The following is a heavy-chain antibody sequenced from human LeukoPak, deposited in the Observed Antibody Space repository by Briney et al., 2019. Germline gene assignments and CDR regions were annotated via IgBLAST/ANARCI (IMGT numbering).Heavy chain of an antibody. CDR1: GYTFTGYY. J-gene: IGHJ4*02. D-gene: IGHD7-27*01. V-gene: IGHV1-2*02. Sequence: VASVKVSCKASGYTFTGYYMHWVRQAPGQGLEWMGWINPNSGGTNYAQKFQGRVTMTRDTSISTAYMELSRLRSDDTAVYYCAREQTGDKYYFDYWGQGTLVTVSS. CDR3: AREQTGDKYYFDY. CDR2: INPNSGGT.